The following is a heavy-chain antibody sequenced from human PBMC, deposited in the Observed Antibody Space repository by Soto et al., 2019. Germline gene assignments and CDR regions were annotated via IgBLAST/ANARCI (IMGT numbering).Heavy chain of an antibody. CDR1: GGSISSYY. CDR2: IFYSGPT. D-gene: IGHD2-8*02. V-gene: IGHV4-59*08. Sequence: SETLSLTCTVSGGSISSYYWSWIRQPPGKGLEWIGYIFYSGPTTYNPSLKGRITISIDASKNQFSLNLRSVTAADTATYYCASSTASADLDYWGQGTLVTVSS. J-gene: IGHJ4*02. CDR3: ASSTASADLDY.